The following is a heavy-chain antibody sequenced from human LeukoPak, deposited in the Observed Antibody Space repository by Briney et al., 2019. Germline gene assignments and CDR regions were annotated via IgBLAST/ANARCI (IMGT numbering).Heavy chain of an antibody. CDR2: ISGSGGST. Sequence: GGSLRLSCVASGFTFSSYAMSWVRQAPGKGLEWVSAISGSGGSTYYADSVKGRFTISRDNSKNTLYLQMNSLRAEDTAVYYCAKDRTYDSSGYYSYWYFDLWGRGTLVTVSS. CDR3: AKDRTYDSSGYYSYWYFDL. J-gene: IGHJ2*01. V-gene: IGHV3-23*01. D-gene: IGHD3-22*01. CDR1: GFTFSSYA.